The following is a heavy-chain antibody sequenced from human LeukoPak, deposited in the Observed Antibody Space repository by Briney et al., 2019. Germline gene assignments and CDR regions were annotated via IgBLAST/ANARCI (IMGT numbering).Heavy chain of an antibody. CDR2: ISYDGSNK. V-gene: IGHV3-30*03. Sequence: GGSLRLSCAASGFTFSSYGMHWVRQAPGKGLEWVAVISYDGSNKYYADSVKGRFTISRDNSKDTLYLQMNSLRAEDTAVYYCARDHSSGPSFDPWGQGTLVTVSS. J-gene: IGHJ5*02. CDR1: GFTFSSYG. D-gene: IGHD6-19*01. CDR3: ARDHSSGPSFDP.